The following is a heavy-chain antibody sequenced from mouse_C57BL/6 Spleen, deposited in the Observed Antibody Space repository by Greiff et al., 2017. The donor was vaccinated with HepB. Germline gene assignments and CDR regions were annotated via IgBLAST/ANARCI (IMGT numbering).Heavy chain of an antibody. V-gene: IGHV5-17*01. CDR3: AREGNSPFAY. D-gene: IGHD2-1*01. J-gene: IGHJ3*01. CDR2: ISSGSSTI. CDR1: GFTFSDYG. Sequence: EMKLQESGGGLVKPGGSLKLSCAASGFTFSDYGMHWVRQAPEKGLEWVAYISSGSSTIYYADTVKGRFTISRDNAKNTLFLHMNSLRSEDTAMYYCAREGNSPFAYWGQGTLVTVSA.